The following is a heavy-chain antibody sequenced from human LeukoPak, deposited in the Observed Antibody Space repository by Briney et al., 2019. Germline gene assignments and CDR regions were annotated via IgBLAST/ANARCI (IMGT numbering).Heavy chain of an antibody. V-gene: IGHV3-23*01. CDR1: EFTFSSYA. CDR3: AKSGSSSWYYNWFDP. CDR2: ISGSGGST. J-gene: IGHJ5*02. Sequence: PGGSLRLSCAASEFTFSSYAMSWVRQAPGKGLEWVSAISGSGGSTYYADSAKGRFTISRDNSKNTLYLQMNSLRAEDTAVYYCAKSGSSSWYYNWFDPWGQGTLVTVSS. D-gene: IGHD6-13*01.